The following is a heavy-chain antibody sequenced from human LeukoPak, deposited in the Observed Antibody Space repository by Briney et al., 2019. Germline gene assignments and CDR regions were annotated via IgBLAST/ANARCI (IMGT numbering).Heavy chain of an antibody. CDR2: ISYDGSNK. D-gene: IGHD1-26*01. Sequence: GGSLRLSCAASGFTFSSYAMHWVRQAPGMGLEWVAVISYDGSNKYYADSVKGRFTISRDNSKDTLYLQMNSLRAVDTAVYYCARDLRRWEVAFDAFDMWGQGTMVTVSS. CDR1: GFTFSSYA. CDR3: ARDLRRWEVAFDAFDM. J-gene: IGHJ3*02. V-gene: IGHV3-30-3*01.